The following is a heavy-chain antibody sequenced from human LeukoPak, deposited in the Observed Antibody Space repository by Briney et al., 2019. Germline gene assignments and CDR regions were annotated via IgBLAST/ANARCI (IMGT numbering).Heavy chain of an antibody. J-gene: IGHJ3*01. Sequence: GESLKISCEGCGNRFTSYWIDWVRQTPGKGLEWMGIIHLGDSETRYSPTFQGRVTFSADKSTATALLQWTSLKASDTAMYYCARLGYKDFWSRPHDACDLWGQGTMVTVSS. CDR3: ARLGYKDFWSRPHDACDL. CDR2: IHLGDSET. V-gene: IGHV5-51*01. CDR1: GNRFTSYW. D-gene: IGHD3-3*01.